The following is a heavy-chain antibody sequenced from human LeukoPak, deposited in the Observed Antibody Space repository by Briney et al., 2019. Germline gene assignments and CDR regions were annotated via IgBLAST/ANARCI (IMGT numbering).Heavy chain of an antibody. V-gene: IGHV1-8*03. CDR1: GYTFTSYD. Sequence: ASVKVSCKASGYTFTSYDINWVRQATGQGLEWMGWMNPNSGNTGYAQKFQGRVTITRNTSISTAYMELSSLRSEDTAVYYCARVGEYYYYYYMDVWGKGTTVTVSS. CDR3: ARVGEYYYYYYMDV. CDR2: MNPNSGNT. D-gene: IGHD2-21*01. J-gene: IGHJ6*03.